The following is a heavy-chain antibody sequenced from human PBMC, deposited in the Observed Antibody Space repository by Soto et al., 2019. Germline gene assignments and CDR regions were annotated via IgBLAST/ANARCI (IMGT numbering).Heavy chain of an antibody. CDR3: ARGLYYDTSGYYSPY. CDR2: ISYDGSNE. CDR1: GFTFTSYG. D-gene: IGHD3-22*01. Sequence: QVQLVESGGGVVQPGRSLRLSCAASGFTFTSYGMHWVRQAPGKGLEWVAVISYDGSNEYYAEFVKGRFTISRDNSKNTLYLQMNSLRAEDTAVYYCARGLYYDTSGYYSPYWGQGTLVTVSS. V-gene: IGHV3-30*03. J-gene: IGHJ4*02.